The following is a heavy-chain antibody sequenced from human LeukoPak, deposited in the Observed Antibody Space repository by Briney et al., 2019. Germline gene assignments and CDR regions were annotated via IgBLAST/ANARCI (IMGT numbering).Heavy chain of an antibody. CDR1: GGTFSNFA. D-gene: IGHD3-3*01. Sequence: ASVKVSCKASGGTFSNFAINWVRQAPGQGLEWMGGIISVFETTIYAQKFQGRVTITADDSTSTAYMELSSLRSEDTAVYYCARGPPDFWSGYSESYFGYWGQGTLVTVSS. CDR2: IISVFETT. V-gene: IGHV1-69*13. J-gene: IGHJ4*02. CDR3: ARGPPDFWSGYSESYFGY.